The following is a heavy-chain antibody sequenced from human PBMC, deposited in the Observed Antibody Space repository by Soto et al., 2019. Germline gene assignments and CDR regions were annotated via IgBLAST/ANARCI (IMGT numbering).Heavy chain of an antibody. CDR1: GGTFSSYT. CDR3: ARRFGVVVPAARGEYYYYYYMDV. J-gene: IGHJ6*03. Sequence: ASVKVSCKASGGTFSSYTISWVRQAPGQGLEWMGRIIPILGIANYAQKFQGRVTITADKSTSTAYMELSSLRSEDTAMYYCARRFGVVVPAARGEYYYYYYMDVWGKGTTVTVSS. D-gene: IGHD2-2*01. CDR2: IIPILGIA. V-gene: IGHV1-69*02.